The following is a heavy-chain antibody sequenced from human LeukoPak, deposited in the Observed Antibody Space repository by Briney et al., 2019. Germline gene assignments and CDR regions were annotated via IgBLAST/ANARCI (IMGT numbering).Heavy chain of an antibody. CDR2: IKPDGSAE. CDR3: AKTPDEMDDYDY. Sequence: PGGSLRLSCATSGFTFSSNWMSWVRHVPGRGLDWVANIKPDGSAEYYAASVKGRFTVSRDNAKNSLYLQMNSLRVEDTAVYYCAKTPDEMDDYDYWGQGTLVTVSS. V-gene: IGHV3-7*01. CDR1: GFTFSSNW. J-gene: IGHJ4*02. D-gene: IGHD5-12*01.